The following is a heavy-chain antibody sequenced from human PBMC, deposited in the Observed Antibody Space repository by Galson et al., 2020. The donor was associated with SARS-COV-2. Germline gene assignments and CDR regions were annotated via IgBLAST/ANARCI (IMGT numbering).Heavy chain of an antibody. V-gene: IGHV3-33*01. D-gene: IGHD3-9*01. J-gene: IGHJ4*02. Sequence: GGSLRLSCAASGFTFSSYGMHWVRQAPGKGLEWVAVIWYDGSNKYYADSVKGRFTISRDNSKNTLYLQMNSLRAEDTAVYYCARSLTGYYAFDYWGKGTLVTVSS. CDR1: GFTFSSYG. CDR2: IWYDGSNK. CDR3: ARSLTGYYAFDY.